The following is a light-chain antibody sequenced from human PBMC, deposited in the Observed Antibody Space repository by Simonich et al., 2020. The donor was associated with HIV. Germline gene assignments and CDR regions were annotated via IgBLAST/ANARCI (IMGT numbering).Light chain of an antibody. CDR1: QCVSSY. CDR3: QQYNNWPPLT. Sequence: EIVLTQSPATLSLSPGERPTLSCRASQCVSSYLAWYQQKPGQAPSLLIYDASNRATGIPARFSSSGSGTEFTLTISSLQSEDFAVYYCQQYNNWPPLTFGGGTKVEIK. V-gene: IGKV3-11*01. J-gene: IGKJ4*01. CDR2: DAS.